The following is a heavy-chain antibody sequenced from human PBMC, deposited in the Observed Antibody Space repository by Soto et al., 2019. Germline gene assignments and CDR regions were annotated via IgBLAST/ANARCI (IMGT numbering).Heavy chain of an antibody. Sequence: SETLSLTCNVSGGSISTYYWSWIRQPPGKGLEWIGYIYYSGGTNYNPSLKSRVTISVDTSKNQFSLKLSSVTAADTAMYYCARVAADIASWLDPWGQGTLVTVSS. CDR2: IYYSGGT. CDR3: ARVAADIASWLDP. CDR1: GGSISTYY. D-gene: IGHD5-12*01. J-gene: IGHJ5*02. V-gene: IGHV4-59*01.